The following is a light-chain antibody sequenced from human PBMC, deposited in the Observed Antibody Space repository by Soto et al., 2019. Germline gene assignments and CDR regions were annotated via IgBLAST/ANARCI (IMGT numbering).Light chain of an antibody. Sequence: EIVLTQSPCTLSLSPGERATLSCRASQSVPRSYLAWYQQKPGQAPRLLIYGASSRATGIPDRFSGSGSGTDFTLTISRLEPEDFAVYYCQQYGSSPRTFGQGTKVDIK. V-gene: IGKV3-20*01. CDR2: GAS. CDR3: QQYGSSPRT. CDR1: QSVPRSY. J-gene: IGKJ1*01.